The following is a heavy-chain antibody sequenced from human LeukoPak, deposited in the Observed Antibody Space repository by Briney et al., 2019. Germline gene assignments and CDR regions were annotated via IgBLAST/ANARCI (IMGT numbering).Heavy chain of an antibody. CDR1: GYTFTSYG. V-gene: IGHV1-18*01. CDR2: ISAYNGNT. CDR3: ARGLVVVVPAAIPGFDY. Sequence: ASVKVSCKASGYTFTSYGISWVRQAPGQGLEWMGWISAYNGNTNYAKKLQGRVTMTTDTSTRTAYMELRRLRSDDTAVYYCARGLVVVVPAAIPGFDYWGQGTLVTVSS. D-gene: IGHD2-2*01. J-gene: IGHJ4*02.